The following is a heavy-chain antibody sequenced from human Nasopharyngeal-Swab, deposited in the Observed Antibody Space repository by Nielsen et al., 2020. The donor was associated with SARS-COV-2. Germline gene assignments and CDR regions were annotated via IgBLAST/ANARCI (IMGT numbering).Heavy chain of an antibody. D-gene: IGHD2-2*01. CDR2: IRSKANSYAT. J-gene: IGHJ6*02. V-gene: IGHV3-73*01. CDR3: AKSPPGSTRDYYYYGMDV. CDR1: GFTFSGSA. Sequence: GGSLRLSCAASGFTFSGSAMHWVRQASGKGLEWVGRIRSKANSYATAYAASVKGRFTISRDDSKNTAYLQMNSLRAEDTAVYYCAKSPPGSTRDYYYYGMDVWGQGTTVTVSS.